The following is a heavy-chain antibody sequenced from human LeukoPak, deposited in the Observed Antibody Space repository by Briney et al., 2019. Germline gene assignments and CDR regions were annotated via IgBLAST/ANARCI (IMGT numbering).Heavy chain of an antibody. CDR3: ARQYDTAMKPFDY. Sequence: PSETLSLTCTVSGGSISSYYWSWIRQPPGKGLEWIGYIYYSGSTNYNPSLKSRVTISVDTSKNQFSLKLSSVTAADTAVCYCARQYDTAMKPFDYWGQGTLVTVSS. CDR1: GGSISSYY. V-gene: IGHV4-59*08. J-gene: IGHJ4*02. CDR2: IYYSGST. D-gene: IGHD5-18*01.